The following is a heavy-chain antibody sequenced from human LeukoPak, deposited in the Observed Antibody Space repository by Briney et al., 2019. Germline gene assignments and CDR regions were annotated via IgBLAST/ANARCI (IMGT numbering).Heavy chain of an antibody. Sequence: PSETLSLTCTVSGGSISSYYWSWIRQPAGNGLEWIGYIYYSGSTNYNPSLKSRVTISVDTSKNQFSLKLSSVTAADTAVYYCARNQAVDSGSYYYYYGMDVWGQGTTVTVSS. V-gene: IGHV4-59*12. D-gene: IGHD3-10*01. CDR3: ARNQAVDSGSYYYYYGMDV. CDR2: IYYSGST. CDR1: GGSISSYY. J-gene: IGHJ6*02.